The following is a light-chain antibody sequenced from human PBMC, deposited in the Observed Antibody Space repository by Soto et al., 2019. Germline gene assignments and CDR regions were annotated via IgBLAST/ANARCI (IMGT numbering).Light chain of an antibody. J-gene: IGKJ5*01. CDR1: HRVSSRY. V-gene: IGKV3-20*01. CDR2: GAS. Sequence: EIVLTQSPGTMSLSPGERATLSCRASHRVSSRYLAWYQQKPGQAPRLLIYGASSRATGIPDRFSGSGSGTDFTLTISRLEPEDFAVYYCQQYGSSPPITFGQGTRLEIK. CDR3: QQYGSSPPIT.